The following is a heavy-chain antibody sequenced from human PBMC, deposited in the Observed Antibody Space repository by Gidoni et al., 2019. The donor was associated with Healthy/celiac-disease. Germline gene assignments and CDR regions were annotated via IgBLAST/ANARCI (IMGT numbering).Heavy chain of an antibody. CDR1: GFTFSSYW. V-gene: IGHV3-74*01. CDR2: INSDGSST. CDR3: ARDRTYYDFWSGYYYGMDV. Sequence: EVQLVESGGGLVQPGGSLRLSCAASGFTFSSYWMHWVRQAPGKGLVWGSRINSDGSSTSYADSVKGRFTISRDNAKNTLYLQMNSLRAEDTAVYYCARDRTYYDFWSGYYYGMDVWGQGTTVTVSS. J-gene: IGHJ6*02. D-gene: IGHD3-3*01.